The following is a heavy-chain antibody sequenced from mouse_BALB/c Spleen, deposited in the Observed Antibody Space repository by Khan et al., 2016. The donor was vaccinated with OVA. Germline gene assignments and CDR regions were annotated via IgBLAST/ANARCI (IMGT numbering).Heavy chain of an antibody. CDR3: ARSMITTWYFDV. V-gene: IGHV5-17*02. Sequence: EVELVESGGGLVQPGGSRKLSCAASGFTFSSFGMHWVRQAPEKGLEWVAYISFGSATIYYADPVKGRFTISRDNPKNTLFLQMTSLRSEDTAIYYCARSMITTWYFDVWGAGTTVTVSS. D-gene: IGHD2-4*01. J-gene: IGHJ1*01. CDR2: ISFGSATI. CDR1: GFTFSSFG.